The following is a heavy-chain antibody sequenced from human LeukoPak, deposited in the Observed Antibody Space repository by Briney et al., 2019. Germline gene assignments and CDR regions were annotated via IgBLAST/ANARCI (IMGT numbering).Heavy chain of an antibody. J-gene: IGHJ4*02. CDR1: GGSISSGSYY. CDR3: ARRRSGYSSGYFDY. V-gene: IGHV4-61*10. CDR2: INHSGST. D-gene: IGHD6-19*01. Sequence: SETLSLTCTVSGGSISSGSYYWSWIRQPAGKGLEWIGEINHSGSTSYNPSLKSRVTISVDTSKNQFSLKLSSVTAADTAVYYCARRRSGYSSGYFDYWGQGTLVTVSS.